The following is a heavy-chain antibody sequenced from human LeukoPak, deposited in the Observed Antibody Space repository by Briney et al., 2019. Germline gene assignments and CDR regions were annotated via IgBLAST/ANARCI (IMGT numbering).Heavy chain of an antibody. CDR3: ARGAGSGRPLDK. D-gene: IGHD6-19*01. J-gene: IGHJ4*02. Sequence: PGGSVRLSRAVSGFPVSSNFMSWVRQAPGKGLQSVSIMFSGGTTDYADSVRGRFSISRDSSQNTVSLQMNSLRVEDTAVYYCARGAGSGRPLDKWGQGTLVTVSS. CDR1: GFPVSSNF. CDR2: MFSGGTT. V-gene: IGHV3-53*01.